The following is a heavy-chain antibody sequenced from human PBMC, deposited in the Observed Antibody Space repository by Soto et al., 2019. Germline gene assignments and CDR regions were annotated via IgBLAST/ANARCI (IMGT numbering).Heavy chain of an antibody. CDR2: ISSSSSTI. D-gene: IGHD3-3*01. CDR1: GFTFSSYS. V-gene: IGHV3-48*02. Sequence: PGGSLRFSCAASGFTFSSYSMNWVRQAPGKGLEWVSYISSSSSTIYYADSVKGRFTISRDNAKNSLYLRMNSLRDEDTAVYYCAILQFLEGFSDWEIPYYYGMDVWGQGTMVTVSS. J-gene: IGHJ6*02. CDR3: AILQFLEGFSDWEIPYYYGMDV.